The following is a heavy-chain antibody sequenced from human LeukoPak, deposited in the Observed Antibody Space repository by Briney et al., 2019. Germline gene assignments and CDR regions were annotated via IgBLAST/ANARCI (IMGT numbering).Heavy chain of an antibody. CDR3: ARRDMSAFDI. Sequence: GGSLRLSCAASGFTFSSYAMHWVRQAPGKGLEWVAVISYDGSNKYYADSVKGRFTISRDNSKNTLYLQMNSLRAEDTAVYYCARRDMSAFDIWGQGTMVTVSS. CDR2: ISYDGSNK. V-gene: IGHV3-30-3*01. D-gene: IGHD2-15*01. CDR1: GFTFSSYA. J-gene: IGHJ3*02.